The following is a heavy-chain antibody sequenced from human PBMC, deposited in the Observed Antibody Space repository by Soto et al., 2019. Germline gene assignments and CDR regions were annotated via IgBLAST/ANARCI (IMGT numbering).Heavy chain of an antibody. J-gene: IGHJ4*02. CDR3: ARERVSDGYNYFDY. CDR1: RVTYSRYS. CDR2: IIPILGIA. Sequence: SVKVSSKASRVTYSRYSMTWVRQAPGHGLEWMGRIIPILGIANYAQKFQGRVTITADKSTSTAYMELSSLRSEDTAVYYCARERVSDGYNYFDYWGQGTLVTVSS. D-gene: IGHD5-12*01. V-gene: IGHV1-69*04.